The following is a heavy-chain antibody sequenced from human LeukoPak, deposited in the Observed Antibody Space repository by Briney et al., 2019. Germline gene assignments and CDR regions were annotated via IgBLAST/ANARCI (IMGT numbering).Heavy chain of an antibody. V-gene: IGHV3-7*01. Sequence: GGSLRLSCAASGFTFSSYWMSWVRQAPGKGLEWVANIKQDGSEKYYVDSAKGRFTISRDNAKNSLYLQMNSLRAEDTAVYYCARVAHYYVFWSGYYSYYGMDVWGQGTTVTVSS. J-gene: IGHJ6*02. CDR1: GFTFSSYW. CDR2: IKQDGSEK. D-gene: IGHD3-3*01. CDR3: ARVAHYYVFWSGYYSYYGMDV.